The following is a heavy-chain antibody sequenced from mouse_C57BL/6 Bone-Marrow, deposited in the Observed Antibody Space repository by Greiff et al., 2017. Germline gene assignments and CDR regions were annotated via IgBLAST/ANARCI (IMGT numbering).Heavy chain of an antibody. J-gene: IGHJ4*01. CDR2: INSDGGST. V-gene: IGHV5-2*01. CDR3: ARPWKMDY. Sequence: EVQLVESGGGFVQPGESLKLSCESTEYDFPSYCMSWVRQTPERRLEWVGAINSDGGSTYYQETMKSRFTISRDNTKKTLYLQMSSLTSEDSAVYYCARPWKMDYWGQGTSVTVSS. CDR1: EYDFPSYC.